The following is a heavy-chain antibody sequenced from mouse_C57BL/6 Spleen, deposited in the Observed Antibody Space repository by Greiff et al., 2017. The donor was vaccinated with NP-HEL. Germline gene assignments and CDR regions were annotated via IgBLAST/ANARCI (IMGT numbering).Heavy chain of an antibody. J-gene: IGHJ4*01. CDR1: GFSFNTYA. CDR2: IRSKSNNYAT. D-gene: IGHD2-1*01. Sequence: EVQLVESGGGLVQPKGSLKLSCAASGFSFNTYAMNWVRQAPGKGLEWVARIRSKSNNYATYYADSVKDRFTISRDDSESMLYLQMNNLKTEDTAMYYCVRPHYGNSHAMDYWGQGTSVTVSS. CDR3: VRPHYGNSHAMDY. V-gene: IGHV10-1*01.